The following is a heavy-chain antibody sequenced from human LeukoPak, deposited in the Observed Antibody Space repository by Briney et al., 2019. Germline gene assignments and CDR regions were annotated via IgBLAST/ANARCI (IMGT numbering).Heavy chain of an antibody. Sequence: GGSLRLSCAASGFTFSSCWMHWVRQAPGKGLVWVSRINSDGSSTSYADSVKGRFTISRDNAKNTLYLQMNSLRAEDTAVYYCARALYNWNYGALGAFDIWGQGTMVTVSS. V-gene: IGHV3-74*01. CDR1: GFTFSSCW. CDR2: INSDGSST. J-gene: IGHJ3*02. CDR3: ARALYNWNYGALGAFDI. D-gene: IGHD1-7*01.